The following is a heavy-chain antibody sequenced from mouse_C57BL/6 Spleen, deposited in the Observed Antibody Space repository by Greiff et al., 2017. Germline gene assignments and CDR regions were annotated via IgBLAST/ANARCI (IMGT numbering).Heavy chain of an antibody. CDR1: GYTFTSYW. CDR2: IDPSDSYT. CDR3: ARDRDLDV. Sequence: VQLQQPGAELVMPGASVKLSCKASGYTFTSYWMHWVKQRPGQGLEWIGEIDPSDSYTNYNQKFKGKSTLTVDKSSSTAYMQLSSLTSEDSAVYYCARDRDLDVWGTGTTVTVSS. J-gene: IGHJ1*03. V-gene: IGHV1-69*01.